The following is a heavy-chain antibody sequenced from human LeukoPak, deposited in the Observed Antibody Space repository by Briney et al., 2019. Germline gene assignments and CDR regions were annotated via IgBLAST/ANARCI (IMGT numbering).Heavy chain of an antibody. CDR1: GYTFTSYD. Sequence: ASVKVSCKASGYTFTSYDINWVRQATGQGLEWMGWMNPNSGNTGYAQKFQGRVTMTRNTSISTAYMELSSLRSEDTAVYYCARGQSSSWSGNPNYWGQGTLVTVSS. V-gene: IGHV1-8*01. CDR2: MNPNSGNT. D-gene: IGHD6-13*01. J-gene: IGHJ4*02. CDR3: ARGQSSSWSGNPNY.